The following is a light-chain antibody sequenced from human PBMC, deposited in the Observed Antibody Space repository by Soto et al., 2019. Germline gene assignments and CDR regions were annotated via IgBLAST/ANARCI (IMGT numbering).Light chain of an antibody. CDR1: QSVLYSSNNKNY. J-gene: IGKJ4*01. V-gene: IGKV4-1*01. Sequence: DIVMTQSPDSLAVSLGERATIKCKSSQSVLYSSNNKNYLSWYQQRPGQPPKLLIYWASTRESGVPDRFSGSGSGTDFTLTISRLEPEDFAVYYCQQYSSSPVTFGGGTKVDIK. CDR2: WAS. CDR3: QQYSSSPVT.